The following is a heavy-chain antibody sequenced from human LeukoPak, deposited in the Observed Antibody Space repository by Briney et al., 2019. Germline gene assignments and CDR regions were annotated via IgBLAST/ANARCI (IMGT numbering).Heavy chain of an antibody. J-gene: IGHJ4*02. D-gene: IGHD3-3*02. V-gene: IGHV3-21*01. CDR1: GFTFSSYS. CDR3: ARDPSHSMSRPY. Sequence: GGSLRPSCAASGFTFSSYSMNWVRQAPGKGLEWVSSISSSGSYISYADSVKGRFTIFRDNAKNSLSLQMNSLRAEDTAVYYCARDPSHSMSRPYWGQGTLVTVSS. CDR2: ISSSGSYI.